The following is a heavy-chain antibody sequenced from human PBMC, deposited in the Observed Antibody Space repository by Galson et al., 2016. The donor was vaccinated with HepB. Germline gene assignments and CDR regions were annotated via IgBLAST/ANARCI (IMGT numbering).Heavy chain of an antibody. V-gene: IGHV3-30*04. D-gene: IGHD4-17*01. CDR2: ISYDGSKK. CDR1: GFTFSSYA. J-gene: IGHJ4*02. CDR3: ARDGLYGDFYFDY. Sequence: LRLSCAASGFTFSSYALHWVRQAPGKGLEWVALISYDGSKKYYADSVKGRFSISRDNSKNTLYLQVNSLRAEDTAMYYGARDGLYGDFYFDYWGQGTLVSVSS.